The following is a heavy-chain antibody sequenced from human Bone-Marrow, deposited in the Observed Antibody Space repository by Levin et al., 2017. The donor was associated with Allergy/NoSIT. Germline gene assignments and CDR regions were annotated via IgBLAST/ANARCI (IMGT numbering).Heavy chain of an antibody. CDR1: GFTFSSYA. V-gene: IGHV3-30*04. J-gene: IGHJ6*02. CDR3: ARDQGRGVFGVVMYYYYYGMDV. D-gene: IGHD3-3*01. CDR2: ISYDGNNK. Sequence: AGGSLRLSCVVSGFTFSSYAMHWVRQAPGKGLEWVAVISYDGNNKYFSDSVKGRFTISRDNSKNTLYLQMNSLRAEDTAVYYCARDQGRGVFGVVMYYYYYGMDVWGQGTTVTVSS.